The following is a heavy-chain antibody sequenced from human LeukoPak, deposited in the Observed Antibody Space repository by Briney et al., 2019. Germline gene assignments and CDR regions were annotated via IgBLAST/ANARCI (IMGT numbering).Heavy chain of an antibody. CDR3: ARGYSSSWSSFDY. D-gene: IGHD6-13*01. CDR2: ISYDGSNK. J-gene: IGHJ4*02. V-gene: IGHV3-30*04. Sequence: GGSLRLSCAASGFTFSSYAIHWVRQAPGKGLEWVAVISYDGSNKYYADSVKGRFTISRDNSKNTLYLQMNSLRAEDTAVYYCARGYSSSWSSFDYWGQGTLVTVSS. CDR1: GFTFSSYA.